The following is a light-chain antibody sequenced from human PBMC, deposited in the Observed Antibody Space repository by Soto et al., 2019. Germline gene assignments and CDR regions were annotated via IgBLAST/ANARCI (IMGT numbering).Light chain of an antibody. CDR1: SSNIGAGYA. CDR2: GNN. Sequence: QAVVTQPPSVSGAPGQRVTISCTGSSSNIGAGYAVNWYQLLPGTAPKVLIYGNNNRPSGVPDRFSGSKSGTSASLAITGLQTEDEADYYCQSFDSSVIFGGGTKLTVL. J-gene: IGLJ2*01. V-gene: IGLV1-40*01. CDR3: QSFDSSVI.